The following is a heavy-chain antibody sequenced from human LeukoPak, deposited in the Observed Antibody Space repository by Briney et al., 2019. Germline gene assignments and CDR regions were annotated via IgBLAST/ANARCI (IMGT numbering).Heavy chain of an antibody. J-gene: IGHJ4*02. D-gene: IGHD4-11*01. CDR3: ARHAPYSNYDF. Sequence: SETLSLTCTVSGGSITSSNYYWCWMRQPPGKGLEWIGSFYYGRNTFYNPSLKSRVTISVDTSTNQCSLRLSSVTAADTAMYYCARHAPYSNYDFWGQGTLVTVSS. CDR2: FYYGRNT. V-gene: IGHV4-39*01. CDR1: GGSITSSNYY.